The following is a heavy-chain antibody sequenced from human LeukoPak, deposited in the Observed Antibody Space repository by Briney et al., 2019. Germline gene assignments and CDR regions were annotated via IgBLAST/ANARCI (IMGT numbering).Heavy chain of an antibody. D-gene: IGHD3-16*01. J-gene: IGHJ4*02. CDR1: GYTFSNYG. CDR2: INPNSGVT. CDR3: ARATSFDY. V-gene: IGHV1-2*02. Sequence: VQSGAEVKKPGATVKVSCKASGYTFSNYGITWLRQAPGQGLEWMGWINPNSGVTKYAQKFQDRVTTTRDTSISMVYMELSSLRSDDTAVYYCARATSFDYWGQGTLVTVSS.